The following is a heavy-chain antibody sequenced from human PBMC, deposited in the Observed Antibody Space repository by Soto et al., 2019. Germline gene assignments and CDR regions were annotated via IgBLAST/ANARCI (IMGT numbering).Heavy chain of an antibody. V-gene: IGHV1-69*01. CDR1: GGTLNSYT. J-gene: IGHJ4*02. D-gene: IGHD4-17*01. CDR2: IIPVFGTT. CDR3: SISNSYGRGDF. Sequence: QVQLVQSGAEVKNPGSSVRVSCKASGGTLNSYTISWVRQAPGQGLEWMGGIIPVFGTTDYAQKFQGRVTMTADQSTGTVYLELFSLRSEDTAIYYCSISNSYGRGDFWGQGTLVTVSS.